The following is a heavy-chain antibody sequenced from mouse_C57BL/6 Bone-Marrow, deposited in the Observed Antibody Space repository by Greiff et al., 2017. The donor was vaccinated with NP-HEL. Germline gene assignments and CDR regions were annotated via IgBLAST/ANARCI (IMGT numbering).Heavy chain of an antibody. V-gene: IGHV5-6*01. D-gene: IGHD2-1*01. J-gene: IGHJ4*01. CDR3: AIYYGYDMDY. CDR2: ISRGGGYT. Sequence: EVQGVESGGDLVMPGGSLKLSCAASGFTFSSYGMHWVRQTPDKRLEWVVTISRGGGYTNYPDNVKGRFTISRDTAKNTHYLQMSSLKSEDTAMYYCAIYYGYDMDYWGQGTSVTVSS. CDR1: GFTFSSYG.